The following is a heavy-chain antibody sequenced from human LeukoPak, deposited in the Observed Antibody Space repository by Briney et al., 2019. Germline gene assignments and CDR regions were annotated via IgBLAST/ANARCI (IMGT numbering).Heavy chain of an antibody. CDR3: ARDGASTKYYYDSSGSIFERDY. CDR1: GFTFSDYY. D-gene: IGHD3-22*01. V-gene: IGHV3-11*01. J-gene: IGHJ4*02. CDR2: ISSSGSTI. Sequence: GGSLRLSCAASGFTFSDYYMSWLRQAPGKGLEWVSYISSSGSTIYYADSVKGRFTISRDNAKNSLYLQMNSLRAEDTAVYYCARDGASTKYYYDSSGSIFERDYWGQGTLVTVSS.